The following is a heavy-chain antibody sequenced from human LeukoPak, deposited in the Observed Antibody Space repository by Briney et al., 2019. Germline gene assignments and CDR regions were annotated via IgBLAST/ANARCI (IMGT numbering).Heavy chain of an antibody. CDR2: INPNSGGT. Sequence: ASVKVSCKASGYTFTGYHMHLARQAPGQGLEWVGWINPNSGGTNYAQRFQGRVTMTRDSSISTAYMDLSRLRSDDTAVYYCAREFTGNYIDYWGQGTLITVSS. D-gene: IGHD1-7*01. CDR1: GYTFTGYH. J-gene: IGHJ4*02. V-gene: IGHV1-2*02. CDR3: AREFTGNYIDY.